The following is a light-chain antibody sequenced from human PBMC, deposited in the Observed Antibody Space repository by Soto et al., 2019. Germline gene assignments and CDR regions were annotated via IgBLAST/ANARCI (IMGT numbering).Light chain of an antibody. Sequence: HSALTQPASVSGSPGESITISCTGTSSDVGSYSLVSWYQQHPGKAPKLMIYEVSKRPSGVSNRFSGSKSGNTASLTISGLQGEDEADYYCCSYAGSSTYVFGTGPKVTVL. J-gene: IGLJ1*01. V-gene: IGLV2-23*02. CDR1: SSDVGSYSL. CDR3: CSYAGSSTYV. CDR2: EVS.